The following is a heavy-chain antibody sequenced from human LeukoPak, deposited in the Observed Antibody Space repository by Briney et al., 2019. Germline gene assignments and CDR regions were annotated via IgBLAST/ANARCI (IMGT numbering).Heavy chain of an antibody. J-gene: IGHJ4*02. CDR2: IYSGGDK. V-gene: IGHV3-23*03. Sequence: QAGGSLRLSCAASGFTFSSYAMSWVRQAPGKGLEWVSLIYSGGDKRYAASVKGRFTISRDNSKNTLYLQMDSLRVEDTAVYYCGGYSSLDHWGQGTLVTVSS. CDR3: GGYSSLDH. CDR1: GFTFSSYA. D-gene: IGHD3-22*01.